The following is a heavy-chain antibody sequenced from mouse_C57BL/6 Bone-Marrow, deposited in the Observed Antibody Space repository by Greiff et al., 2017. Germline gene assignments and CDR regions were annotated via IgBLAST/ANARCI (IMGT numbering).Heavy chain of an antibody. CDR2: IDPNSGGT. D-gene: IGHD1-1*01. J-gene: IGHJ2*01. Sequence: QVQLQQPGAELVKPGASVKLSREASGYTFTSYWMHWVKQRPGRGLEWIGRIDPNSGGTKYNEKFKSKATLTVDKPSSTAYMQLSSLTSEYSAVYYGASSVYCYASDYKYYFDYWGQGATLTDSS. V-gene: IGHV1-72*01. CDR3: ASSVYCYASDYKYYFDY. CDR1: GYTFTSYW.